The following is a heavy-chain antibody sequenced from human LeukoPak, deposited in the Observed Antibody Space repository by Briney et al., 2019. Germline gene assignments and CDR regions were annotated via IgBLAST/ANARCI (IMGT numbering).Heavy chain of an antibody. Sequence: GGSLRLSCGGSGFTFSDYYMSWTRQAPGKGLEWVAYISASGGTKYYGDSVKGRFTISRDNTKNSLYLQMNSLRAEDTAVYYCAELGITMIGGVWGKGTTVTISS. V-gene: IGHV3-11*04. J-gene: IGHJ6*04. CDR2: ISASGGTK. D-gene: IGHD3-10*02. CDR3: AELGITMIGGV. CDR1: GFTFSDYY.